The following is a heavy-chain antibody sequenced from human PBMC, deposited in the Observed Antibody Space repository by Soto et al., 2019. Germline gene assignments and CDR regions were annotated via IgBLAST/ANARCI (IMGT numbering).Heavy chain of an antibody. V-gene: IGHV3-30*18. J-gene: IGHJ6*02. CDR2: MSYDGSNE. CDR1: GFTFSHYA. CDR3: AKDRYGGTGYSYYYYGMDV. Sequence: PGGSLRLSCAASGFTFSHYAMHWVRQAPGKGLEWVALMSYDGSNEYYADSVKGRFTISRDNSKNTLYLQMNSLRAEDTAVYYCAKDRYGGTGYSYYYYGMDVWGQGTTVTVSS. D-gene: IGHD3-9*01.